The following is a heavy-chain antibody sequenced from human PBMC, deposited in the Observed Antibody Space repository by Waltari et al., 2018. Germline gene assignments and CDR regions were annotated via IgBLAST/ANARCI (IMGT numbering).Heavy chain of an antibody. CDR3: ASLREFHRVRYCDL. D-gene: IGHD3-10*01. J-gene: IGHJ2*01. Sequence: QVQLQESGPGLVKPSETLSLTCAVSGYSISSGYYWGWIRQPPGKGLEWIGSIYHSGSTYYNPSLKSRVTISVDTSKNQFSLKLSSVTAADTAVYYCASLREFHRVRYCDLWGRGTLVTVSS. CDR2: IYHSGST. V-gene: IGHV4-38-2*01. CDR1: GYSISSGYY.